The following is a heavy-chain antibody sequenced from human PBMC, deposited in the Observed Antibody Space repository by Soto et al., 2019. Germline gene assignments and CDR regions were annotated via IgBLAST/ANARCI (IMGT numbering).Heavy chain of an antibody. CDR3: VSSSNAVFGDALDI. J-gene: IGHJ1*01. V-gene: IGHV4-59*03. CDR2: SYDSADA. Sequence: SEPLSLTCSVSGGTISIFFKNWIRQAPGTGLDWIGFSYDSADADHNPSLRRRVTISLDTSNNQFALNLRSVTAAETAVDYCVSSSNAVFGDALDIWGLGTMVTDSS. CDR1: GGTISIFF. D-gene: IGHD3-16*01.